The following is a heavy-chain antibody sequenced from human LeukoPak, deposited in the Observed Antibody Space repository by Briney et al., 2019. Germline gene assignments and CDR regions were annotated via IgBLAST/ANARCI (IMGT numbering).Heavy chain of an antibody. CDR3: ASAREEWTTVRGRNYYYYGMDV. CDR2: IYYSGST. Sequence: PSETLSLTCTVSGGSISSGDYYWSWIRQPPGKGLEWIGYIYYSGSTYYNPSLKSRVTISVDTSKNQFSLKLSSVTAADTAVYYCASAREEWTTVRGRNYYYYGMDVWGQGTTVTVSS. V-gene: IGHV4-30-4*01. D-gene: IGHD4-11*01. J-gene: IGHJ6*02. CDR1: GGSISSGDYY.